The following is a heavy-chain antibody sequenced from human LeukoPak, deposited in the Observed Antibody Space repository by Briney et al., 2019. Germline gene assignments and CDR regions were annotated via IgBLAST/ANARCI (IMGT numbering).Heavy chain of an antibody. CDR2: IIPILGIA. CDR1: GYTFTSYG. V-gene: IGHV1-69*04. CDR3: AIVGATRPLDY. J-gene: IGHJ4*02. Sequence: ASVKVSCKASGYTFTSYGISWVRQAPGQGLEWMGRIIPILGIANYAQKFQGRVTITADKSTSTAYMELSSLRSEDTAVYYCAIVGATRPLDYWGQGTLVTVSS. D-gene: IGHD1-26*01.